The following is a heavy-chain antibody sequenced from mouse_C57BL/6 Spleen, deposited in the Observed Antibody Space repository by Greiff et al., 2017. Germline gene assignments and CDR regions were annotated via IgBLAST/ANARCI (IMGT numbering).Heavy chain of an antibody. CDR2: INPSSGYT. CDR3: ASSYYSNYQFAY. J-gene: IGHJ3*01. V-gene: IGHV1-7*01. CDR1: GYTFTSYW. D-gene: IGHD2-5*01. Sequence: HVQLQPSWAELAKPGASVKLSCKASGYTFTSYWMHWVKQRPGQGLEWIGYINPSSGYTKYNQKFKDKATLTADKSSSTAYMQLSSLTYEDSAVYYCASSYYSNYQFAYWGQGTLVTVSA.